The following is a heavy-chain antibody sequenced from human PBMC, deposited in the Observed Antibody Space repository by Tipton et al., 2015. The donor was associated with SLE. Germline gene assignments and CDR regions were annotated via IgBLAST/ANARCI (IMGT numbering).Heavy chain of an antibody. CDR1: GGSISSHY. D-gene: IGHD2-2*01. CDR2: IYYSGST. CDR3: ARTPIVVPAAAAQWLVFFDY. J-gene: IGHJ4*02. V-gene: IGHV4-59*11. Sequence: GLVKPSETLSLTCTVSGGSISSHYWSWIRQPPGKGLEWIGYIYYSGSTNYNPSLKSRVTISVDTSKNQVSLKLSSMTAADTAVYYCARTPIVVPAAAAQWLVFFDYWGQGTLVTVSS.